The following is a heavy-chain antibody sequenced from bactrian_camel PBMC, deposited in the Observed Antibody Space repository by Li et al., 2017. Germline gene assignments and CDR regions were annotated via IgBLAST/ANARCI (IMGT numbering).Heavy chain of an antibody. CDR3: AVDRGTGCKFRAGTAY. CDR2: VDSLGIP. V-gene: IGHV3S53*01. J-gene: IGHJ4*01. CDR1: RALANTNC. D-gene: IGHD6*01. Sequence: VQLVESGGDSVQAGGSLRLSCVSSRALANTNCMVWFRQVPGKERAGVATVDSLGIPTYADSVKGRFTLSRDKAKNTLYLQMNNLNQEDTARYYCAVDRGTGCKFRAGTAYWGQGTQVTVS.